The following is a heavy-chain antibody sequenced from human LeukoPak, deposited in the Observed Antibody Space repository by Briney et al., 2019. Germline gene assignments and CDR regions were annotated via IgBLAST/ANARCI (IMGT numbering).Heavy chain of an antibody. V-gene: IGHV3-21*01. D-gene: IGHD3-22*01. CDR2: ISSSSSYI. J-gene: IGHJ6*03. CDR1: GFTFSSYS. Sequence: PGGSLRLSCAASGFTFSSYSMNWVRQAPGKGLEWVSSISSSSSYIYYADSVKGRFTISRDNAKNSLYLQMNSLRGEDTAVYYCARDAYYYDSSGYYHYYYYMDVWGKGTTVTVPS. CDR3: ARDAYYYDSSGYYHYYYYMDV.